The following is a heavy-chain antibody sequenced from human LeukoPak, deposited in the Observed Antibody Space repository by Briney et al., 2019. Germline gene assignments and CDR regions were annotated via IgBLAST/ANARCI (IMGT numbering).Heavy chain of an antibody. CDR3: ARDPVDIVVVPAATDLDY. Sequence: ASVKVSCKASGYTFTSYGISWVRQAPGQGLEWMGWIGAYNGNTNHAQKLQGRVTMTTDTSTSTAYMELRSLRSDDTAVYYCARDPVDIVVVPAATDLDYWGQGTLVTVSS. CDR2: IGAYNGNT. J-gene: IGHJ4*02. CDR1: GYTFTSYG. V-gene: IGHV1-18*01. D-gene: IGHD2-2*03.